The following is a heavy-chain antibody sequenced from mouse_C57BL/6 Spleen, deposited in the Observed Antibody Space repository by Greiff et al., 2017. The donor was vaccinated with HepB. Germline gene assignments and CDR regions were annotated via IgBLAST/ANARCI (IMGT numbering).Heavy chain of an antibody. J-gene: IGHJ1*03. CDR1: GYTFTSYW. V-gene: IGHV1-52*01. CDR3: ARSEGDYSNYVRYFDV. D-gene: IGHD2-5*01. Sequence: QVQLQQPGAELVRPGSSVKLSCKASGYTFTSYWMHWVKQRPIQGLEWIGNIDPSDSETHYNQKFKDKATLTVDKSSSTAYMQLSSLTSEDSAVYYCARSEGDYSNYVRYFDVWGTGTTVTVSS. CDR2: IDPSDSET.